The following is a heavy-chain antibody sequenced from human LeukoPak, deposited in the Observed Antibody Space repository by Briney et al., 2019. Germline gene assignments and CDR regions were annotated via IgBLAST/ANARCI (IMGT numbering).Heavy chain of an antibody. CDR1: GGSISSYY. CDR3: ARSPTNYYDSSGLDLGDY. V-gene: IGHV4-59*12. Sequence: KSSETLSLTCTVSGGSISSYYWSWIRQPPGKGLEWIGYIYYSGSTNYNPSLKSRVTISVDTSKNQFSLKLSSVTAADTAVYYCARSPTNYYDSSGLDLGDYWGQGTLVTVSS. J-gene: IGHJ4*02. CDR2: IYYSGST. D-gene: IGHD3-22*01.